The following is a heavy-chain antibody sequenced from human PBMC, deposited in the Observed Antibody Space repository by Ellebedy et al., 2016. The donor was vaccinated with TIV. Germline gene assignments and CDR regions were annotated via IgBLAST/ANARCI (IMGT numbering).Heavy chain of an antibody. CDR3: ARFTMVRGVKVGGMDV. CDR2: IIPILGIA. Sequence: SVKVSXXASGGTFSSYAISWVRQAPGQGLEWMGRIIPILGIANYAQKFQGRVTITADKSTSTAYMELSSLRSEDTAVYYCARFTMVRGVKVGGMDVWGQGTTVTVSS. D-gene: IGHD3-10*01. V-gene: IGHV1-69*04. CDR1: GGTFSSYA. J-gene: IGHJ6*02.